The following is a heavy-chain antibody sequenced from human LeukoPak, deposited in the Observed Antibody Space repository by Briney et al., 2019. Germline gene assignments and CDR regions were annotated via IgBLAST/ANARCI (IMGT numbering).Heavy chain of an antibody. CDR3: ARGAAGYSYG. D-gene: IGHD5-18*01. V-gene: IGHV4-59*01. J-gene: IGHJ4*02. Sequence: SETLSLTCTVSGGSISSYYWSWIRQPPGKGLEWIGHIYYSGSTNYNPSLKSRVTISIDTSKNQFSLRLSSVTAADTAAYYCARGAAGYSYGWGQGTLVTVSS. CDR1: GGSISSYY. CDR2: IYYSGST.